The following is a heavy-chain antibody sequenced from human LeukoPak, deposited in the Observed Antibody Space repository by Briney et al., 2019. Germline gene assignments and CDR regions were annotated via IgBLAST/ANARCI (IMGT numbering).Heavy chain of an antibody. CDR1: GFTFSSYS. CDR2: ISSSSSTI. V-gene: IGHV3-48*01. J-gene: IGHJ3*02. CDR3: ARERFPVAFDI. D-gene: IGHD3-10*01. Sequence: GGSLRLSCAASGFTFSSYSMNWVRQAPGKGLEWVSYISSSSSTIYYADSVKGRFTISRDNAKNSLYLQMNSLRAEDTAVYYCARERFPVAFDIWGQGTMVTVSS.